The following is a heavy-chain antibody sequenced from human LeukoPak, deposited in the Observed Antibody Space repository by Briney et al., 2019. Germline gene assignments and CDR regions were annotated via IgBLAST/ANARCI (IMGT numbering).Heavy chain of an antibody. D-gene: IGHD5-18*01. Sequence: ASVTVSCKASGYTFTTYDINWVRQAPGQGLEWMGWMNPNSGNAGYAQKFQGRVTMTRDISINTAYMELSGLRYEDTAVYYCARHTAVLPGDYWGQGTLVTVSS. CDR3: ARHTAVLPGDY. CDR1: GYTFTTYD. J-gene: IGHJ4*02. CDR2: MNPNSGNA. V-gene: IGHV1-8*01.